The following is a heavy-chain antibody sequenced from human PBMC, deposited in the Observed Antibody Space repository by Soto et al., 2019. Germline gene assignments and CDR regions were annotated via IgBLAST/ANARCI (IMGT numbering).Heavy chain of an antibody. J-gene: IGHJ6*02. D-gene: IGHD6-19*01. CDR3: ARSPPIPVAGPPRRGRHYYSSMDV. V-gene: IGHV1-3*01. CDR2: INAGIGDT. Sequence: ASVKVSCKASGYSFPSYTIHWVRQAPGQRLEWMGWINAGIGDTKYSEKFQGRVTITRDTHASTAYLEVSSLRCEDKAVYYCARSPPIPVAGPPRRGRHYYSSMDVWRQRPTIPVSS. CDR1: GYSFPSYT.